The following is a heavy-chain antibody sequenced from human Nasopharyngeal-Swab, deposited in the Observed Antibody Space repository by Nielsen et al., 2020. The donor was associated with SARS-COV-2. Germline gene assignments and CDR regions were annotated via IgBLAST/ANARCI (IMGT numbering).Heavy chain of an antibody. Sequence: GESLKISCAASGFTFSNYNMNWVRQAPGKGLEWVSSISSSSTYIYYADSVKGRFTIPRDNTKNSLSLQMNSLRAEDTAVYYCARDGLDYDFWSTYFMDVWGQGTTVTVSS. CDR3: ARDGLDYDFWSTYFMDV. CDR1: GFTFSNYN. J-gene: IGHJ6*02. CDR2: ISSSSTYI. D-gene: IGHD3-3*01. V-gene: IGHV3-21*01.